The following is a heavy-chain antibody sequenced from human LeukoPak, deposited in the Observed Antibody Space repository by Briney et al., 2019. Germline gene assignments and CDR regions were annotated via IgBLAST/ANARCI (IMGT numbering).Heavy chain of an antibody. CDR2: ISTYNGNT. CDR3: ARAGGDYSHYYYYYGMDGMDV. V-gene: IGHV1-18*01. J-gene: IGHJ6*02. D-gene: IGHD4-17*01. CDR1: GYSFTSSG. Sequence: ASVKLSCKAAGYSFTSSGISWVRQAPGPGLEWMGWISTYNGNTKYAQKFEGRVTMTTDTSTSTAYLELRSLRSDDTAVYYCARAGGDYSHYYYYYGMDGMDVWGQGTTVTVSS.